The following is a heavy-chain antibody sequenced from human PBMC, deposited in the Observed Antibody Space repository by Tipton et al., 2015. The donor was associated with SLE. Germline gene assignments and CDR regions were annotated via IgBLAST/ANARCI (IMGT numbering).Heavy chain of an antibody. J-gene: IGHJ5*02. D-gene: IGHD6-19*01. V-gene: IGHV3-7*01. CDR3: ARDQSIAVYNWFDP. CDR1: GFTFSSYG. CDR2: INQGGNEI. Sequence: SLRLSCAASGFTFSSYGMNWVRQAPGKGLEWVANINQGGNEIYYLDSVEGRFTISRDNAKNSLYLQMNSLRAEDTAVYYCARDQSIAVYNWFDPWGQGTLVTVSS.